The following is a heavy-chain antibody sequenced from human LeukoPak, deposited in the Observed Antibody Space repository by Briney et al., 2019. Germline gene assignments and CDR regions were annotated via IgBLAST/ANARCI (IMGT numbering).Heavy chain of an antibody. CDR2: IIPLFGTA. V-gene: IGHV1-69*13. J-gene: IGHJ4*02. CDR1: GGTFSSYA. D-gene: IGHD3-10*01. Sequence: SVKVSCKASGGTFSSYAISWVRQAPGQGLEWMGGIIPLFGTANHAQKFLGRVIITADESTSTTYMYLSSLKSEDTAVYYCAREWAGYGSGSYYYYWGQGTLVTVSS. CDR3: AREWAGYGSGSYYYY.